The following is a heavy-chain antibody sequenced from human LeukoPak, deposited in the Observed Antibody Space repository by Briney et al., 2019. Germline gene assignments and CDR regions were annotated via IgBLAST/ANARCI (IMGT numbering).Heavy chain of an antibody. Sequence: PGGSLRLSCAASGFTFSDYYMSWIRLAPGKGLEWVSYISSSGSTIYYADSVKGRFTISRDNAKNSLYLQMNSLRAEDTAVYYCARVLGVEMATTFDYWGQGTLVTVSP. CDR3: ARVLGVEMATTFDY. CDR1: GFTFSDYY. J-gene: IGHJ4*02. D-gene: IGHD5-24*01. CDR2: ISSSGSTI. V-gene: IGHV3-11*01.